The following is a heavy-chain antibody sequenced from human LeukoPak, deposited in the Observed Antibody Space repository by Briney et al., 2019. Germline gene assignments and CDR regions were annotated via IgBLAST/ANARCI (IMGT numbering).Heavy chain of an antibody. CDR1: GFTFTNYW. D-gene: IGHD2-15*01. CDR3: AREIRETVVTRHYYYGIDV. Sequence: GGSLRLSCAASGFTFTNYWMHWVRQAPGMGLVWVSRLPPDELDIIYADSVKGRFTISKDNAKNTVYLQMNNLRAEDTAVYYCAREIRETVVTRHYYYGIDVWGQGTTVTVSS. J-gene: IGHJ6*02. V-gene: IGHV3-74*01. CDR2: LPPDELDI.